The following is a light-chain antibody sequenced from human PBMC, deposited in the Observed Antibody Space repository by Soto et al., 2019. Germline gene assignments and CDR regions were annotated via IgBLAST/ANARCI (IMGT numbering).Light chain of an antibody. V-gene: IGKV3-15*01. CDR2: GAS. Sequence: ERVVTPNLTSLSIAPQGCSAHACRASQSVSSNLAWYQQKPGQAPRLLIYGASTRATGIPARFSGSGSGTDFTLTVSRLEPEDFAVYFCQQYKKWHSFGQGTLLEI. J-gene: IGKJ5*01. CDR1: QSVSSN. CDR3: QQYKKWHS.